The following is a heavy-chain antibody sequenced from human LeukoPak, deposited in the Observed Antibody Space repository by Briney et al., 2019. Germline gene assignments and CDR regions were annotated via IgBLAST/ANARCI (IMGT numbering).Heavy chain of an antibody. CDR3: ARDGDSSGWYEVDY. D-gene: IGHD6-19*01. J-gene: IGHJ4*02. CDR1: GGTFSSYA. Sequence: ASVKVSCKASGGTFSSYAISWVRQAPGQGLEWMGRIIPIFGTANYAQKFQGRVTIITDESTSTAYMELSSLRSEDTAVYYCARDGDSSGWYEVDYWGQGTLVTVSS. CDR2: IIPIFGTA. V-gene: IGHV1-69*05.